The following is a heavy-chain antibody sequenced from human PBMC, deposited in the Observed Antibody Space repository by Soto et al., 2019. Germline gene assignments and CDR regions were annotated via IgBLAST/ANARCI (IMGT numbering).Heavy chain of an antibody. V-gene: IGHV3-23*01. CDR3: AKVILDYGDYPSYFDY. CDR1: GFTFSSYA. J-gene: IGHJ4*02. Sequence: GGSLRLSCASSGFTFSSYAMSLVRQAPGKGLEWVSAISGSGGSTYYADSVKGRFTISRDNSKNTLYLQMNSLRAEDTAVYYCAKVILDYGDYPSYFDYWGQGTLVTVSS. CDR2: ISGSGGST. D-gene: IGHD4-17*01.